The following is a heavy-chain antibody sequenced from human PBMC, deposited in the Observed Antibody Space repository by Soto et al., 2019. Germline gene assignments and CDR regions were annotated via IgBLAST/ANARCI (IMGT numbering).Heavy chain of an antibody. CDR3: AHAFGGTSWPNDAFDV. V-gene: IGHV2-5*02. CDR2: IYWDDDP. J-gene: IGHJ3*01. D-gene: IGHD3-16*01. CDR1: GFSFSADGVG. Sequence: QITLKESGPTLVKPTQTLTLTCIFSGFSFSADGVGVGWIRQPPGKALEWLALIYWDDDPRYRPSLKSRLTTTKXSXKXKVVLTMTNMDPLDTATYYCAHAFGGTSWPNDAFDVWGQGTVVTVSS.